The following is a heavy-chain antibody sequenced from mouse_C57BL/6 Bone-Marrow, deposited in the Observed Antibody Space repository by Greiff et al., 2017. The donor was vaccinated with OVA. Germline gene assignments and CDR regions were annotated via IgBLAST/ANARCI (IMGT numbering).Heavy chain of an antibody. J-gene: IGHJ4*01. V-gene: IGHV2-2*01. CDR1: GFSLTSYG. CDR3: ASHLLWFPYYAMDY. D-gene: IGHD2-2*01. CDR2: IWSGGGT. Sequence: VKLMESGPGLVQPSQSLSITCTVSGFSLTSYGVHWVRQSPGKGLEWLGVIWSGGGTDYNAAFISRLSISKDNSKSQVFFKMNSLQADDTAIYYCASHLLWFPYYAMDYWGQGTSVTVSS.